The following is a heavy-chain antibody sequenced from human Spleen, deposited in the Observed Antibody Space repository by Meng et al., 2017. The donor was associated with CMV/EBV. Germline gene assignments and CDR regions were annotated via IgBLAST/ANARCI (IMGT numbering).Heavy chain of an antibody. V-gene: IGHV1-2*02. CDR2: INPNSGGT. CDR1: GYSFTDYY. Sequence: ASVKVSCKASGYSFTDYYMHWVRQAPGQGLEWMGWINPNSGGTNYAPKVQGRVTMTTDTSTNTAYMELRSLRSDDTAIYYCVREYCGGDCSFANFYFDNWGQGTLVTVSS. CDR3: VREYCGGDCSFANFYFDN. D-gene: IGHD2-21*01. J-gene: IGHJ4*02.